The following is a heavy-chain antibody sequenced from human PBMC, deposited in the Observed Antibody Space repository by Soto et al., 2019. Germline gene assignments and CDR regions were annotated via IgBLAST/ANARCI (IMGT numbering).Heavy chain of an antibody. Sequence: PGVPKKICRRGSGYSCTSYWIRWVRQMPGKGLEWMGRIDPSDSYTNYSPSFQGHVTISADKSISTAYLQWSSLKASDTAMYYCARGSSGTNWFDPWGQGTLVTVSS. D-gene: IGHD6-19*01. CDR3: ARGSSGTNWFDP. CDR2: IDPSDSYT. V-gene: IGHV5-10-1*01. J-gene: IGHJ5*02. CDR1: GYSCTSYW.